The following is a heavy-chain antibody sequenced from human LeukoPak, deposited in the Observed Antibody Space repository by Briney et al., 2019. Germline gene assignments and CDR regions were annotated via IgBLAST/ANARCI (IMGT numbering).Heavy chain of an antibody. Sequence: GGSLRLSCAASGFTFSRYSMNWVRQDPGKGLEWVSSISSSSSYIYYADSVKGRFTISRDNAKNSLYLQMNSLRAEDTAVYYCARVGAFGGANFDYWGQGTLVTVSS. CDR2: ISSSSSYI. V-gene: IGHV3-21*01. CDR1: GFTFSRYS. D-gene: IGHD3-16*01. CDR3: ARVGAFGGANFDY. J-gene: IGHJ4*02.